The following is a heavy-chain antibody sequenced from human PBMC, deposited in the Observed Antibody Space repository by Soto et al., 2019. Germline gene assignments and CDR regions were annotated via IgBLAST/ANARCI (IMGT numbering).Heavy chain of an antibody. J-gene: IGHJ4*02. CDR1: GGSISSSSYY. V-gene: IGHV4-39*01. CDR3: ARHDPSDTAPDY. CDR2: IYYSGST. D-gene: IGHD5-18*01. Sequence: SETLSLTCTVSGGSISSSSYYWGWIRQPPGKGLEWIGSIYYSGSTYYNPSLKSRVTISVDTSKNQFSLKLSSVTAADTAVYYCARHDPSDTAPDYWGQGTLVTVSS.